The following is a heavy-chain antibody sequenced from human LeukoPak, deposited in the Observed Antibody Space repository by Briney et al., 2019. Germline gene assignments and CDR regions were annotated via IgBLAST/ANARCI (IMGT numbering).Heavy chain of an antibody. CDR1: GGSISSGGYY. V-gene: IGHV4-31*03. J-gene: IGHJ4*02. CDR2: IYYSGST. CDR3: ARDSSSYSAFDY. Sequence: ESSETLSLTCTVSGGSISSGGYYWSWIRQHPGKGLEWIGYIYYSGSTYYNPSLKSRVTISVETSKNQFSLKLSSVTAADTAVYYCARDSSSYSAFDYWGQGTLVTVSS. D-gene: IGHD6-6*01.